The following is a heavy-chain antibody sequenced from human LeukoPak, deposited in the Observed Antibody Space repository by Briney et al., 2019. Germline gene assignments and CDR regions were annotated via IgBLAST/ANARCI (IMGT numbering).Heavy chain of an antibody. J-gene: IGHJ4*02. V-gene: IGHV1-46*01. CDR3: ARAGATPPFDY. CDR1: GYTFTSYY. Sequence: ASVKVSCEASGYTFTSYYMHWVRQAPGQGLEWMGIINPSGGSTSYAQKFQGRVTMTRDTSTSTVYMELSSLRSEDTAVYYCARAGATPPFDYWGQGTLVTVSS. D-gene: IGHD4/OR15-4a*01. CDR2: INPSGGST.